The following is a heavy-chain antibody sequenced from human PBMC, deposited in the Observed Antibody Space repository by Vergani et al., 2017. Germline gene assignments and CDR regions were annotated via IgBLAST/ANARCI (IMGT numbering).Heavy chain of an antibody. V-gene: IGHV3-48*01. CDR2: ISSSSSTI. CDR1: GFTFSSYS. Sequence: VQLVESGGGLVQPGGSLRLSCAASGFTFSSYSMNWVRPAPGKGVEWVSYISSSSSTIYYADSVKGRFTISRDNAKNSLYLQMNSRRAEDTAVYYCARDIPINDFWSGYFPYYFDYWGQGTLVTVSS. CDR3: ARDIPINDFWSGYFPYYFDY. J-gene: IGHJ4*02. D-gene: IGHD3-3*01.